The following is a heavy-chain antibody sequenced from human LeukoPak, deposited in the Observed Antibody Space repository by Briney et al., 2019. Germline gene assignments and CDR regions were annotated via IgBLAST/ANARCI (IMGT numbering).Heavy chain of an antibody. D-gene: IGHD3-10*01. CDR3: AREKNFWAYYGSGSSSLDY. Sequence: ASVKVSCKTSGYTFTGYYMHWVRQAPGQGLEWMGWINPNSGGTNYAQKFQGRVTMTRDMSTSTVYMELSSLRSEDTAVYYCAREKNFWAYYGSGSSSLDYWGQGTLVTVSP. CDR1: GYTFTGYY. V-gene: IGHV1-2*02. CDR2: INPNSGGT. J-gene: IGHJ4*02.